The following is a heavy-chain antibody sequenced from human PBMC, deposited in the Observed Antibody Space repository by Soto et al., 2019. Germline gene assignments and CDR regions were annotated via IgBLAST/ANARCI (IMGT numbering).Heavy chain of an antibody. V-gene: IGHV3-23*01. CDR1: GFTFSSYA. D-gene: IGHD6-6*01. J-gene: IGHJ2*01. Sequence: DVQLLESGGGLVQPGGSLRLSCAASGFTFSSYAMDWVRQAPGRGLEWVSDIGSSGAGTYYADSVKGRFTISRDNSKNTLYLQMTSTRAEDTAIYYWAKGTTSSVAARPSGWYFDLWGRGTLVTVSS. CDR3: AKGTTSSVAARPSGWYFDL. CDR2: IGSSGAGT.